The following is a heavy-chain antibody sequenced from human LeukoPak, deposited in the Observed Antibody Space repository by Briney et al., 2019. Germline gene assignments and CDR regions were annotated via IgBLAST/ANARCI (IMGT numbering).Heavy chain of an antibody. Sequence: GGSLRLSCAASGFTFSSYGMHWVRQAPGKGLEWVAVIWYDGSNKYYADSVKGRFTISRDDSKNTLYLQMNSLRAEDTAVYYCARPTTKYSYGSGDAFDIWGQGTMVTVSS. CDR3: ARPTTKYSYGSGDAFDI. CDR1: GFTFSSYG. J-gene: IGHJ3*02. CDR2: IWYDGSNK. D-gene: IGHD5-18*01. V-gene: IGHV3-33*01.